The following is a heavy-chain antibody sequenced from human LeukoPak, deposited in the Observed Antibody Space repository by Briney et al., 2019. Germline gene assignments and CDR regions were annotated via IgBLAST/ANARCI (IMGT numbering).Heavy chain of an antibody. CDR3: ARVGYYDFWSGSCNVGPALDY. CDR1: GFTFSSYG. D-gene: IGHD3-3*01. J-gene: IGHJ4*02. V-gene: IGHV3-33*01. Sequence: GGSLRLSCAASGFTFSSYGMHWVRQAPGKGLEWVAVIWYDGSNKYYADSVKGRFTISRDNSKNTLYLQMNSLRAEDTAVYYCARVGYYDFWSGSCNVGPALDYWGQGTLVTVSS. CDR2: IWYDGSNK.